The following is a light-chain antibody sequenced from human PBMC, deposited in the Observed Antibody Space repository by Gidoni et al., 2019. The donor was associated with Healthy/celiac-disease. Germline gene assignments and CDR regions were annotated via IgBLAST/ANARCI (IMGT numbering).Light chain of an antibody. J-gene: IGLJ2*01. CDR3: QSADSSGTYVV. V-gene: IGLV3-25*03. Sequence: SYELTQPPSVSVSPGQTARITCSGDALTKQYAYWYQHKPGQAPVLVIYQDSERPSGIPERFSGSSSGTTVTLTISGVQAEDEADYYCQSADSSGTYVVFGGGTKLTVL. CDR2: QDS. CDR1: ALTKQY.